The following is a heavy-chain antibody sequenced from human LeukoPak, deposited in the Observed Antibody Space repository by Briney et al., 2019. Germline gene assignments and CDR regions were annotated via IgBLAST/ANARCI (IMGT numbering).Heavy chain of an antibody. V-gene: IGHV1-8*01. CDR1: GYTFTSYD. D-gene: IGHD2-2*01. CDR2: MNTNSGNT. CDR3: ARGPYCSSTSCFKKNWFDP. Sequence: ASVKVSCKASGYTFTSYDINWVRQATGQGLEWMGWMNTNSGNTGYAQKFQGRVTMTRNTSISTAYMELSSLRSEDTAVYYCARGPYCSSTSCFKKNWFDPWGQGTLVTVSS. J-gene: IGHJ5*02.